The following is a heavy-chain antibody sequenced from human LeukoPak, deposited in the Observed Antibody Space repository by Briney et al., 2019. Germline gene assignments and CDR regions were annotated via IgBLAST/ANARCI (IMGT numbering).Heavy chain of an antibody. J-gene: IGHJ5*02. D-gene: IGHD1-26*01. V-gene: IGHV1-2*02. CDR3: AREYSGSPKGWFDP. CDR2: INPNSGGT. CDR1: GYTFTGYY. Sequence: ASVKVSCKASGYTFTGYYMHWGRQAPGQGVEWMGWINPNSGGTNYAQKFQGRVTMTRDTSISTAYMELSRLRSDDTAVYYCAREYSGSPKGWFDPWGQGTLVTVSS.